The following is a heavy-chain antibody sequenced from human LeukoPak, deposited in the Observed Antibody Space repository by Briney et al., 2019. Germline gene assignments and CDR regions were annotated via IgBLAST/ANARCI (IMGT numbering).Heavy chain of an antibody. J-gene: IGHJ4*02. CDR1: GYTFSDYT. V-gene: IGHV3-48*01. CDR2: ISSGGSVM. CDR3: TSDLEY. Sequence: PGGSLRLSCGASGYTFSDYTMNWDRQAPGKGPEWISYISSGGSVMHYADSVKGRFTISRDNVENSLYLQMNSLRVEDTAVYYCTSDLEYWGQGVLVTVSS.